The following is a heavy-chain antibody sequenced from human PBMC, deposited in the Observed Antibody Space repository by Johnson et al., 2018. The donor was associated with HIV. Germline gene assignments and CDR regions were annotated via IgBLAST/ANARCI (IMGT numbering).Heavy chain of an antibody. CDR3: ARDGTGGYCSGGRCYDAVDI. CDR2: IYSGGSK. V-gene: IGHV3-66*01. D-gene: IGHD2-15*01. J-gene: IGHJ3*02. CDR1: GFTVSSNY. Sequence: EQLVESGGGLVQPGGSLRLSCAASGFTVSSNYMSWVRQAPGKGLEWVSVIYSGGSKDYADSVKGRFTISRDNSKNTMYLQMNSLRAEDTALYYCARDGTGGYCSGGRCYDAVDIWGQGTMVTVSS.